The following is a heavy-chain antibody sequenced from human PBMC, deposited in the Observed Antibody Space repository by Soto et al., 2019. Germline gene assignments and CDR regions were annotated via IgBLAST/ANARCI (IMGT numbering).Heavy chain of an antibody. D-gene: IGHD3-10*01. CDR2: ISYDGSNK. CDR1: GFTFSSYG. CDR3: AKDWGASSGSYSQPDY. J-gene: IGHJ4*02. Sequence: QVQLVESGGGVVQPGRSLRLSCAASGFTFSSYGMHWVRQAPGKGLEWVAVISYDGSNKYYADSVKGRFTISRDNSKNTLYLQMNSLRAEDTAVSYCAKDWGASSGSYSQPDYWGQGTLVIVSS. V-gene: IGHV3-30*18.